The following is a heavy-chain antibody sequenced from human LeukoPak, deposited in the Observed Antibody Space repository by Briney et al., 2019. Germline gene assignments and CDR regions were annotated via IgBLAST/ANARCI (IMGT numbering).Heavy chain of an antibody. V-gene: IGHV3-48*01. Sequence: GGSLRLSCAASGFTFSSYSMNWVRQAPGKGLEWVSYISSSSSTIYYADSVKGRFTISRDNAKNSLYLQMNSLRAEDTAVYYCARVLFQVGTKSDYWGQGTLVTVSS. CDR3: ARVLFQVGTKSDY. CDR1: GFTFSSYS. J-gene: IGHJ4*02. CDR2: ISSSSSTI. D-gene: IGHD1-14*01.